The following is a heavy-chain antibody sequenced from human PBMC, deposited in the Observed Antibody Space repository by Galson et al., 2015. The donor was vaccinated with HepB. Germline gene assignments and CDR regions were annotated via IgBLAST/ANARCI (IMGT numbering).Heavy chain of an antibody. CDR3: AREDRRGIRFLEWLPAKGYGTAFDP. V-gene: IGHV1-69*13. CDR2: IIPIFGTA. Sequence: SVKVSCKASGGTFSSYAISWVRQAPGQGLEWMGGIIPIFGTANYAQKFQGRVTITADESTSTAYMELSSLRSEDTAVYYCAREDRRGIRFLEWLPAKGYGTAFDPWGQGTLVTVSS. CDR1: GGTFSSYA. J-gene: IGHJ5*02. D-gene: IGHD3-3*01.